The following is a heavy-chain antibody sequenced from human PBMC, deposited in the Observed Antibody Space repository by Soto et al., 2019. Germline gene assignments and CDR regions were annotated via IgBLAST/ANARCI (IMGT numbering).Heavy chain of an antibody. CDR2: MNPDSGNT. J-gene: IGHJ4*02. V-gene: IGHV1-8*01. D-gene: IGHD2-15*01. CDR3: ARSGGGSNVNFDY. CDR1: GYTFTSYD. Sequence: QVQLVQSGAEVRTPGASVKVSCKASGYTFTSYDINWVRQATGQGPEWMGWMNPDSGNTGYVQKFQGRVTMTRTTAISTADMELSSLRSEDTAVYYCARSGGGSNVNFDYWGQGTLVTVSS.